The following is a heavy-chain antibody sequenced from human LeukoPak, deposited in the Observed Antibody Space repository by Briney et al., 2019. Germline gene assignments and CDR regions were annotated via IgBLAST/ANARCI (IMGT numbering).Heavy chain of an antibody. D-gene: IGHD3-22*01. CDR2: IIPIFGTA. Sequence: ASVKISCKASGGTFSSYAISWVRQAPGQGLEWMGGIIPIFGTANYAQKFQGRVTITADESTSTAYMELSSLRSEDTAVYYCASFHYDSSGYYLSFDYWGRGTLVTVSS. V-gene: IGHV1-69*13. J-gene: IGHJ4*02. CDR3: ASFHYDSSGYYLSFDY. CDR1: GGTFSSYA.